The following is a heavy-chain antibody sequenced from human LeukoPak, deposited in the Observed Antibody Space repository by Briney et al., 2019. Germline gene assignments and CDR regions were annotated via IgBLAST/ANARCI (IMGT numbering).Heavy chain of an antibody. V-gene: IGHV3-20*04. J-gene: IGHJ4*02. CDR3: ARIDPQLDPV. CDR1: GFTFDDYG. CDR2: INWNGGST. Sequence: PGGSLRLSCAASGFTFDDYGMSWVRQAPGKGLEWVSGINWNGGSTGYADSVKGRFTISRDNSKNTLYLQMNSLRAEDTAVYYCARIDPQLDPVWGQGTLVTVSS. D-gene: IGHD6-13*01.